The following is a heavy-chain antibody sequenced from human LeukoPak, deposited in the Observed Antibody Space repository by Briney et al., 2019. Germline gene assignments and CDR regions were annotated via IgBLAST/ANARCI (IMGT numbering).Heavy chain of an antibody. Sequence: SETLSLTCTVPGGSISSSSYYWGWIRQPPGKGLEWIGSIYYSGSTYYNPSLKSRVTISVDTSKNQFSLKLSSVTAADTAVYYCASPRLGYCSSTSCYVFDPWGQGTLVTVSS. J-gene: IGHJ5*02. CDR2: IYYSGST. V-gene: IGHV4-39*01. CDR3: ASPRLGYCSSTSCYVFDP. CDR1: GGSISSSSYY. D-gene: IGHD2-2*01.